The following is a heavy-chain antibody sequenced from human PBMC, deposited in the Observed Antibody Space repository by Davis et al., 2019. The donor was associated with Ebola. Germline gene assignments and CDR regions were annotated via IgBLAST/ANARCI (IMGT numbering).Heavy chain of an antibody. CDR2: IKADGSHI. Sequence: GESLKISCAASDFRFNDSWMAWVRQSPGKGLEWVANIKADGSHIFYVDSVTGRFTISRDNAKNSLYLQMNNLRAEDTGVYYCARDAGWGAIDYWGQGTLVTASS. J-gene: IGHJ4*02. V-gene: IGHV3-7*01. CDR3: ARDAGWGAIDY. CDR1: DFRFNDSW. D-gene: IGHD3-16*01.